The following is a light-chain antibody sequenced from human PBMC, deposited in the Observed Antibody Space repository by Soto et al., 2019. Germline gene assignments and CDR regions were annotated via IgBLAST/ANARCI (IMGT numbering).Light chain of an antibody. V-gene: IGLV2-23*02. CDR1: STDVGRYNY. Sequence: QSALTQPASVSGSPGQSITISCTGTSTDVGRYNYVSWYQQHPGKAPKLMVYDVSKRPSWVSNRFSGSKSGNTASLTISGLQAEDEADYYCCSYAGSSTHVFGTGTKVTVL. CDR2: DVS. CDR3: CSYAGSSTHV. J-gene: IGLJ1*01.